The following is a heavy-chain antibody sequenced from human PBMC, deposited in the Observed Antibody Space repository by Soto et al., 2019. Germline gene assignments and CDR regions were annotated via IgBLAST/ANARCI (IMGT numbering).Heavy chain of an antibody. CDR2: ISGSGGST. J-gene: IGHJ6*02. CDR3: ARDRNYYDSSGYYPVRHYYYGMDV. CDR1: GFTFSSYA. V-gene: IGHV3-23*01. Sequence: PGGSLRLSCAASGFTFSSYAMSWVRQAPGKGLEWVSAISGSGGSTYYADSVKGRFTISRDNDKNSLYLQMNSLRAEDTAVYYCARDRNYYDSSGYYPVRHYYYGMDVWGQGTTVTVSS. D-gene: IGHD3-22*01.